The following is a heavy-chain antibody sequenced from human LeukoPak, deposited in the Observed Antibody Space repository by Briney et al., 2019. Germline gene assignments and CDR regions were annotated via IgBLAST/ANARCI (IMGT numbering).Heavy chain of an antibody. D-gene: IGHD2-15*01. Sequence: SETLSLTCAVYGGSFSGYYWSWIRQPPGKGLEWIGEINHSGSTNYNPSLKSRVTISVDTSKNQFSLKPSSVTAADTAVYYCARGRYCSGGSCRNWFDPWGQGTLVTVSS. CDR2: INHSGST. CDR1: GGSFSGYY. CDR3: ARGRYCSGGSCRNWFDP. J-gene: IGHJ5*02. V-gene: IGHV4-34*01.